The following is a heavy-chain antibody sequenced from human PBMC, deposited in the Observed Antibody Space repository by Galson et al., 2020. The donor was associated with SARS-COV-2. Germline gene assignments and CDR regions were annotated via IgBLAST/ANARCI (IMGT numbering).Heavy chain of an antibody. Sequence: ASVKVSCKASGYTYTTFYITWVRQAPGKGLEWMEKISPYNNNTNYTQKLQGRITMTTDTSTSTAYMELRSLTTDDTAVYYCARSLSLGDCSGGSCFFYWGQGTLVTVSS. J-gene: IGHJ4*02. CDR2: ISPYNNNT. V-gene: IGHV1-18*01. D-gene: IGHD2-15*01. CDR1: GYTYTTFY. CDR3: ARSLSLGDCSGGSCFFY.